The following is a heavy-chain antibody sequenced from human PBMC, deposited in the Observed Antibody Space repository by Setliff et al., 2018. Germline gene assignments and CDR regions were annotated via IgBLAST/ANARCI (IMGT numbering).Heavy chain of an antibody. Sequence: GGSLRLSCAASGFTFRDYGMNWVRQVPGKGLEWVSGTNWNGDDISYADSVKDRFTISRDNSKNTLFLQMSSLRAADTAVYYCVKGTNVVMVYTGFDHWGQGTLVTVSS. J-gene: IGHJ4*01. CDR1: GFTFRDYG. CDR2: TNWNGDDI. CDR3: VKGTNVVMVYTGFDH. V-gene: IGHV3-20*04. D-gene: IGHD2-8*01.